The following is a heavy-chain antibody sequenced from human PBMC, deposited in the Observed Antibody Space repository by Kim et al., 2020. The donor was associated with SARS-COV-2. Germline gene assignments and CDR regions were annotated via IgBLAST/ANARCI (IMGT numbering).Heavy chain of an antibody. Sequence: GGSLRLSCAASGFTFSSYSMNWVRQAPGKGLEWVSSISSSSSYIYYADSVKGRFTISRDNAKNSLYLQMNSLRAEDTAVYYCARDRIVATMSQYYYYYYGMDVWGQGTTVTVSS. J-gene: IGHJ6*02. D-gene: IGHD5-12*01. CDR1: GFTFSSYS. CDR3: ARDRIVATMSQYYYYYYGMDV. CDR2: ISSSSSYI. V-gene: IGHV3-21*01.